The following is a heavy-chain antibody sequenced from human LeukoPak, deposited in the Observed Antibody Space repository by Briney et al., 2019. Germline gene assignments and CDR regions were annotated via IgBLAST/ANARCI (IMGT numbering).Heavy chain of an antibody. CDR1: GFTFSDYY. J-gene: IGHJ4*02. V-gene: IGHV3-23*01. CDR2: MSDTGDST. Sequence: GGSLRLSCVASGFTFSDYYLSWVRQAPGKGLEWVSTMSDTGDSTYYSDSVKGRFTISRDNTENTMYLQMNDLRIEDTAMYFYAAGTYFDHWGEGTLVTISS. CDR3: AAGTYFDH. D-gene: IGHD1-1*01.